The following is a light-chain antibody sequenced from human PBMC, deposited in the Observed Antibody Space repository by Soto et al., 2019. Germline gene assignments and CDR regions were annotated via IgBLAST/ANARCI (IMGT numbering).Light chain of an antibody. J-gene: IGKJ3*01. CDR3: QQDNSYSPLT. Sequence: DIQMTQSPSTLSASVGDRVTITCWASQSISSWLAWYQQKPGKAPKLLIYKATSLKSGVPSSFSGSGSGTELTLTTSSLQPDDFATYYCQQDNSYSPLTFGPGTKVDIK. V-gene: IGKV1-5*03. CDR1: QSISSW. CDR2: KAT.